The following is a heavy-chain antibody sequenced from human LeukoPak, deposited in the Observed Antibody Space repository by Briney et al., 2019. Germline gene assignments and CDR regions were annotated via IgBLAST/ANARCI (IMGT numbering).Heavy chain of an antibody. CDR2: VSFDGSDK. D-gene: IGHD5-18*01. V-gene: IGHV3-30*18. CDR1: GFTFSSYG. Sequence: HGGSLRLSCAAAGFTFSSYGMHWVRQAPGKGLEWVAVVSFDGSDKYYADSVKGRFTISRDNSKNTLYLHMSRLRAEDTAVYYCAKDPYSYGFTRDYWGQGTLVTVSS. CDR3: AKDPYSYGFTRDY. J-gene: IGHJ4*02.